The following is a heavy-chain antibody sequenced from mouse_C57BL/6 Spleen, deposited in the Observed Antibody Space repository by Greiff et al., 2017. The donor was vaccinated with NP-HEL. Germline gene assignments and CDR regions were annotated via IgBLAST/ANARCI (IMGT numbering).Heavy chain of an antibody. CDR1: GYTFTSYW. D-gene: IGHD2-1*01. CDR2: IHPNSGST. V-gene: IGHV1-64*01. CDR3: ARSNYGNYEDLDY. Sequence: QVQLQQPGAELVKPGASVKLSCKASGYTFTSYWMHWVKQRPGQGLEWIGMIHPNSGSTNYNEKFKSKATLTVDKSSSTAYMQLSSLTSEDSAVYYCARSNYGNYEDLDYWGQGTTLTVSS. J-gene: IGHJ2*01.